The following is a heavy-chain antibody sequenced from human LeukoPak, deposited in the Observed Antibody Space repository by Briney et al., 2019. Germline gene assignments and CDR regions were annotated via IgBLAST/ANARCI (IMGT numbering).Heavy chain of an antibody. CDR2: INPNSGGT. Sequence: ASVKVSCKASGYTFTGYYMHWVRQAPGQGLEWMGWINPNSGGTNYAQKFQGRVTMTRDTPISTAYMELSRLRSDDTAVYYCARVLSEYGDYSFDYWGQGTLVTVSS. V-gene: IGHV1-2*02. CDR3: ARVLSEYGDYSFDY. J-gene: IGHJ4*02. D-gene: IGHD4-17*01. CDR1: GYTFTGYY.